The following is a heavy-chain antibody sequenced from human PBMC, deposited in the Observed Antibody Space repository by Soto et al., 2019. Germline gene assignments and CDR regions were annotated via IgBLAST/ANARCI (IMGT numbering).Heavy chain of an antibody. CDR3: VKGEYYYDSSGYYPFDY. D-gene: IGHD3-22*01. CDR2: ISSSSSTI. J-gene: IGHJ4*02. V-gene: IGHV3-48*01. CDR1: GFTFSSYS. Sequence: GGSLRLSCAASGFTFSSYSMNWVRQAPGKGLEWVSYISSSSSTIYYADYVKGRFTISRDNAKNSLYLQMNSLRAEDTAVYYCVKGEYYYDSSGYYPFDYWGQGTLVTVSS.